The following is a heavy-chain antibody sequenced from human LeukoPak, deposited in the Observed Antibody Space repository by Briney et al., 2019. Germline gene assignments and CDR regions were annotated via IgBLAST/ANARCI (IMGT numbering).Heavy chain of an antibody. V-gene: IGHV3-21*01. CDR3: ARDRKEFPKYSNYGPPGFDY. Sequence: GGSLRLSCAASGFTFSTYSMNWVRQAPGKGLEWVSSISSSSSYIYYVDSVKGRFTISRDNAKNSLYLQMNSLRAEDTAVYYCARDRKEFPKYSNYGPPGFDYWGQGTLVTVSS. J-gene: IGHJ4*02. CDR1: GFTFSTYS. D-gene: IGHD4-11*01. CDR2: ISSSSSYI.